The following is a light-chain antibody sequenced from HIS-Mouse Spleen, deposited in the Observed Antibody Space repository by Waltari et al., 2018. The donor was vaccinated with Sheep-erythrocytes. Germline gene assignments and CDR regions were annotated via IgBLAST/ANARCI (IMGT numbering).Light chain of an antibody. V-gene: IGLV3-1*01. CDR2: QDS. J-gene: IGLJ2*01. Sequence: SYELTQPPSVSVSPGQTASITCSGDKLGDKYACWYQQKPGQSPVLVIYQDSKLPSGIPERFSGSNSGNTATLTISGTQAMDEADYYCQAWDSSTAWNVVFGGGTKLTVI. CDR1: KLGDKY. CDR3: QAWDSSTAWNVV.